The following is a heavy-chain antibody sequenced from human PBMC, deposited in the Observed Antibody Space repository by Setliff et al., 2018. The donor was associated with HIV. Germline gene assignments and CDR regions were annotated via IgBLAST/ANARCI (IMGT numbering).Heavy chain of an antibody. CDR1: GGSFSGYH. V-gene: IGHV4-34*01. CDR3: ARLSRSVADSKYYFDY. CDR2: INHSGRT. D-gene: IGHD6-19*01. J-gene: IGHJ4*02. Sequence: PSETLSLTCAVYGGSFSGYHWNWIRQPPGKGLEWIGEINHSGRTNYNPSLKSRVTISVDTSKNQFSLRLNSVTAADTAVYYCARLSRSVADSKYYFDYWGQGTLVTVSS.